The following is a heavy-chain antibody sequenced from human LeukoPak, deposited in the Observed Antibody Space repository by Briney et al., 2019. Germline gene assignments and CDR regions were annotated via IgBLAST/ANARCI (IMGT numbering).Heavy chain of an antibody. D-gene: IGHD3-10*01. CDR2: ISYDGSNK. V-gene: IGHV3-30*18. CDR1: GFTFSSYG. CDR3: AKETYGSGSYLDAFDI. Sequence: GSLRLSCAASGFTFSSYGMHWVRQAPGKGLEWVAVISYDGSNKYYADSVKGRFTISRDNSKNTLYLQMNSLRAEDTAVYYCAKETYGSGSYLDAFDIWGQGTMVTVSS. J-gene: IGHJ3*02.